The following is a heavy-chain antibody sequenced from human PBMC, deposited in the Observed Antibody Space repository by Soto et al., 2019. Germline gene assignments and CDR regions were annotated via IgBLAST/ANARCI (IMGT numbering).Heavy chain of an antibody. D-gene: IGHD6-19*01. J-gene: IGHJ5*02. CDR3: ARNKYSSGWWRAVRFDP. Sequence: SVKVSCKASGGSFSSLVISWLRQATGQGPEWMGGINPMLGVANFAQKFQDRVTITADESTTTAYMELSRLRSDDTAVYYCARNKYSSGWWRAVRFDPWGQGTLVTVSS. V-gene: IGHV1-69*10. CDR1: GGSFSSLV. CDR2: INPMLGVA.